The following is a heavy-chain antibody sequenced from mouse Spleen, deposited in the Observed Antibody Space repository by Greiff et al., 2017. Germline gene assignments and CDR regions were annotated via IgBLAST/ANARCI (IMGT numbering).Heavy chain of an antibody. CDR2: ISSGSSTI. CDR3: ARKVLLGYYFDY. V-gene: IGHV5-17*01. J-gene: IGHJ2*01. Sequence: EVKLVESGGGLVKPGGSLKLSCAASGFTFSDYGMHWVRQAPEKGLEWVAYISSGSSTIYYADTVKGRFTISRDNAKNTLFLQMTSLRSEDTAMYYCARKVLLGYYFDYWGQGTTLTVSS. D-gene: IGHD2-1*01. CDR1: GFTFSDYG.